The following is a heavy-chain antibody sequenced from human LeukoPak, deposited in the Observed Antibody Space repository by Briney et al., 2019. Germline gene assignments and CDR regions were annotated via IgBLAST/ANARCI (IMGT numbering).Heavy chain of an antibody. CDR3: ARHCRARWLQFGYYYYMDV. J-gene: IGHJ6*03. CDR1: GYSISSGYY. Sequence: SETLSLTCTVSGYSISSGYYWGWIRQPPGKGLEWIGEINHSGSTNYNPSLKSRVTISVDTSKNQFSLKLSSVTAADTAVYYCARHCRARWLQFGYYYYMDVWGKGTTVTISS. CDR2: INHSGST. D-gene: IGHD5-24*01. V-gene: IGHV4-38-2*02.